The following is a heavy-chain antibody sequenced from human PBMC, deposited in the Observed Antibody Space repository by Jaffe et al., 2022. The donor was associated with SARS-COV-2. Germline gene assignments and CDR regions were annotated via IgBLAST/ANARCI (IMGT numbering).Heavy chain of an antibody. V-gene: IGHV3-33*01. CDR3: ARDPGDYVWGSNHYYGMDV. CDR1: GFTFSSYG. D-gene: IGHD3-16*01. CDR2: IWYDGSNK. Sequence: QVQLVESGGGVVQPGRSLRLSCAASGFTFSSYGMHWVRQAPGKGLEWVAVIWYDGSNKYYADSVKGRFTISRDNSKNTLYLQMNSLRAEDTAVYYCARDPGDYVWGSNHYYGMDVWGQGTTVTVSS. J-gene: IGHJ6*02.